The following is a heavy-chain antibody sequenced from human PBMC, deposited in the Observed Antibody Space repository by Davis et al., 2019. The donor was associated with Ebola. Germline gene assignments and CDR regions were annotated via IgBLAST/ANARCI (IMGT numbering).Heavy chain of an antibody. J-gene: IGHJ3*02. D-gene: IGHD2-15*01. CDR3: ARDLLPGLDAFDI. CDR1: GGSFSGYY. CDR2: INHSGST. Sequence: PSETLSLTCAVYGGSFSGYYWSWIRQPPGKGLEWIGEINHSGSTNYNPSLKSRVTILVDRSKNQFALKLSSVTAADTAVYYCARDLLPGLDAFDIWGQGTMVTVSS. V-gene: IGHV4-34*01.